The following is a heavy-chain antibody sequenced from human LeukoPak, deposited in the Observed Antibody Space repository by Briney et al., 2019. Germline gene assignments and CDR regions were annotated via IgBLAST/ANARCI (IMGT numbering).Heavy chain of an antibody. D-gene: IGHD1-26*01. CDR2: FDPEDGET. V-gene: IGHV1-24*01. Sequence: GAPVKVSCKVSGYTLTELSMHWVRQAPGKGLEWMGGFDPEDGETIYAQKFQGRVTMTEDTSTDTAYMELSSLRSEDTAVYYCATSISGSYLAFDYWGQGTLVTVSS. CDR1: GYTLTELS. CDR3: ATSISGSYLAFDY. J-gene: IGHJ4*02.